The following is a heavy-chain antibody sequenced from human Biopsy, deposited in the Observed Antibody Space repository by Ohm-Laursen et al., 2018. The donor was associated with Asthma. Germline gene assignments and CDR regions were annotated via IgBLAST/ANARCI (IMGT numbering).Heavy chain of an antibody. V-gene: IGHV3-30*04. Sequence: SLRLSCAASRFAYETHWVRQAPGKGLEWVAVISYDGSSIYYADSVKGRFTISRDNSKNTLSLQMNSLTAEDTAVYYCAKEGVAGTHIEDWGQGTLVTVSS. D-gene: IGHD6-19*01. CDR1: RFAYE. CDR3: AKEGVAGTHIED. J-gene: IGHJ4*02. CDR2: ISYDGSSI.